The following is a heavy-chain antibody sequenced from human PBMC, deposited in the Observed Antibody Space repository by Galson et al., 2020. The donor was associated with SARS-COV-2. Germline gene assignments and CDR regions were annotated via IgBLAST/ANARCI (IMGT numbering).Heavy chain of an antibody. CDR2: ISSSGSTI. D-gene: IGHD3-10*01. CDR3: ARDQVAGGSGSLYYYYGMDV. Sequence: KIGESLKISCAASGFTFSDYYMSWIRQAPGKGLEWVSYISSSGSTIYYADSVKGRFTISRDNAKNSLYLQMNSLRAEDTAVYYCARDQVAGGSGSLYYYYGMDVWGQGTTVTVSS. CDR1: GFTFSDYY. J-gene: IGHJ6*02. V-gene: IGHV3-11*01.